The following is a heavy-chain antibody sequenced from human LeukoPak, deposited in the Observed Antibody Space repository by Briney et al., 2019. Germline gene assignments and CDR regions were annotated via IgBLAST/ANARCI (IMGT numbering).Heavy chain of an antibody. CDR1: GFTFSSYA. Sequence: GGSLRLSCAASGFTFSSYAMHWVRQAPGKGLECVSAISSSGGSTYYANSVKGRFTISRDNSKNTLYLQMGSLRTEDMAIYYCARGPDVVLVSHWSFFDYWGQGTLVTVSS. CDR2: ISSSGGST. J-gene: IGHJ4*02. CDR3: ARGPDVVLVSHWSFFDY. V-gene: IGHV3-64*01. D-gene: IGHD2-8*02.